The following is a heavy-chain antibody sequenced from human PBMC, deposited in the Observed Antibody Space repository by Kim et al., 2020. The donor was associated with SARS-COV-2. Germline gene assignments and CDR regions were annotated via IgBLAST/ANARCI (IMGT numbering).Heavy chain of an antibody. D-gene: IGHD3-10*01. J-gene: IGHJ4*02. Sequence: GGSLRLSCAASGFTFDDYDMHWVRQAPGKGLEWVSGISWNSGSIGYADSVKGRFTISRDNAKKSMYLQMNSLRVEDTALYYCARAPSITMVRGVIGPFDYWGQGTLVTVSS. V-gene: IGHV3-9*01. CDR1: GFTFDDYD. CDR3: ARAPSITMVRGVIGPFDY. CDR2: ISWNSGSI.